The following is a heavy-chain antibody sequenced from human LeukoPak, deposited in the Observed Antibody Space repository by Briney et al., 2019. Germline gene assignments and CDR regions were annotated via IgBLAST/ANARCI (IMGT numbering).Heavy chain of an antibody. D-gene: IGHD1-26*01. CDR3: ARGGINSPTIDF. J-gene: IGHJ4*02. CDR2: INTDGTTT. CDR1: RFTFSTYW. V-gene: IGHV3-74*01. Sequence: PGGSLRLSCAASRFTFSTYWMHWVRQPPGKGLVWLSRINTDGTTTTYADSVKGRFTISRDNAKNTLYLQLNSLRADDTAVYFCARGGINSPTIDFWGQGTLVTLSS.